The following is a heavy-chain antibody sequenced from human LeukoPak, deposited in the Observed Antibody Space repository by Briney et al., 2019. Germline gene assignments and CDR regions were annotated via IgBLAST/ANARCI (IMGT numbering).Heavy chain of an antibody. CDR2: IYYSGST. CDR1: GGSISSSSYY. CDR3: ARQGRGPNDY. Sequence: SETLSLTCTVSGGSISSSSYYWRWIRQPPGKGLEWIGSIYYSGSTYYNPSLKSRVTISVDTSKNQFSLKLSSVTAADTAVYYCARQGRGPNDYWGQGTLVTVSS. V-gene: IGHV4-39*01. J-gene: IGHJ4*02.